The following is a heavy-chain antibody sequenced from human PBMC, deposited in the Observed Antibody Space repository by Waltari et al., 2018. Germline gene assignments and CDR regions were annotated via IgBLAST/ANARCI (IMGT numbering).Heavy chain of an antibody. Sequence: VQLQESGPGMVKSSETLSLTCTVSGDSIGSSSYFWGWIRQPPGKGREWVVSFHYTRSPYYNPSLKGRGTISADTSENQFSLKLSSVTAADTAVYYCARQHTGPSFDYWGQGALVTVFS. J-gene: IGHJ4*02. V-gene: IGHV4-39*01. D-gene: IGHD1-1*01. CDR3: ARQHTGPSFDY. CDR1: GDSIGSSSYF. CDR2: FHYTRSP.